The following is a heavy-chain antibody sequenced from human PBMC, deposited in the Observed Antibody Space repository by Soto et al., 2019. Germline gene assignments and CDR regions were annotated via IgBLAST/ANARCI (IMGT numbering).Heavy chain of an antibody. CDR3: ARVGSSSIKIHYYYYGMDV. CDR1: GYTFTSYY. J-gene: IGHJ6*02. D-gene: IGHD6-13*01. CDR2: INPSGGST. Sequence: ASVKVSCKASGYTFTSYYMHWVRQAPGQGLEWMGIINPSGGSTSYAQKFQGRVTMTRDTSTSTVYMELSSLRSEDTAVYYCARVGSSSIKIHYYYYGMDVWGQGTTVTVSS. V-gene: IGHV1-46*01.